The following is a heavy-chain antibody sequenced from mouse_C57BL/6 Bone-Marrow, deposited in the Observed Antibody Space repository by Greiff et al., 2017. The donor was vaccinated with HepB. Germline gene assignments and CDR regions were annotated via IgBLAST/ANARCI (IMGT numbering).Heavy chain of an antibody. CDR1: GYTFTDYE. J-gene: IGHJ4*01. CDR3: TRWGTVVATDYYAMDY. CDR2: IDPETGGT. D-gene: IGHD1-1*01. Sequence: VQLQQSGAELVRPGASVTLSCKASGYTFTDYEMHWVKQTPVHGLEWIGAIDPETGGTAYNQKFKGKAILTADQSSSTAYMELRSLTSEDSAVYYCTRWGTVVATDYYAMDYWGQGTSVTVSS. V-gene: IGHV1-15*01.